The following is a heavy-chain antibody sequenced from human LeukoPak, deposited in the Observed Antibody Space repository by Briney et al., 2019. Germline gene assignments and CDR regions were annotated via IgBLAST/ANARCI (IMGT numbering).Heavy chain of an antibody. CDR2: IIPILGIA. J-gene: IGHJ4*02. V-gene: IGHV1-69*04. CDR1: GGTFSSYA. D-gene: IGHD2-21*02. CDR3: AYCGGDCYSRGYYFDY. Sequence: SVKVSCKASGGTFSSYAISWVRQAPGQGLEWMGRIIPILGIANYAQKFQGRVTITADKSTSTAYMELSSLRSEDTAVYYCAYCGGDCYSRGYYFDYWGQGTLVTVSS.